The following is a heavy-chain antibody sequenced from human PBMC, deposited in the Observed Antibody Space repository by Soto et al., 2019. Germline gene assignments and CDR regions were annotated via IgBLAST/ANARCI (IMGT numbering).Heavy chain of an antibody. J-gene: IGHJ4*02. Sequence: GGSLRLSCAASGFTFSSYSMNWVRQAPGKGLEWVSYISSSSSTIYYADSVKGRFTISRDNAKNSLYLQMNSLRAEDTAVYYCARDVTLRFLEWFVDYWGQGTLVTVSS. V-gene: IGHV3-48*01. CDR1: GFTFSSYS. CDR3: ARDVTLRFLEWFVDY. CDR2: ISSSSSTI. D-gene: IGHD3-3*01.